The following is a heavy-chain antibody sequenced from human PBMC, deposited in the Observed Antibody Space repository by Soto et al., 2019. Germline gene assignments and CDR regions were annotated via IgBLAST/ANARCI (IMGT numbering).Heavy chain of an antibody. CDR2: INHSGST. V-gene: IGHV4-34*01. CDR1: GGSFSGYY. D-gene: IGHD3-9*01. CDR3: ARGDEYDILTGSPYYYGMDV. J-gene: IGHJ6*02. Sequence: PSETLSLTCAVYGGSFSGYYWSWIRQPPGKGLEWIGEINHSGSTNYNPSLKSRVTISVDTSKNQFSLKLSSVTAADTAVYYCARGDEYDILTGSPYYYGMDVWGQGTTVTVSS.